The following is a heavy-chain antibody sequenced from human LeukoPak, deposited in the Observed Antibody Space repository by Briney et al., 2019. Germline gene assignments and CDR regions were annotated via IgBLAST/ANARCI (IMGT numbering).Heavy chain of an antibody. CDR1: GFTFSSYG. J-gene: IGHJ3*02. CDR3: AKDRGSDWGSLDAFDI. CDR2: ISYDGSNK. Sequence: GGSLRLSCAASGFTFSSYGMHWVRQAPGKGLEWVAVISYDGSNKYYADSVKGRFTISRDNSKNTLYLQMNSLRAEDTAVYYCAKDRGSDWGSLDAFDIWGQGTMVTVSS. D-gene: IGHD7-27*01. V-gene: IGHV3-30*18.